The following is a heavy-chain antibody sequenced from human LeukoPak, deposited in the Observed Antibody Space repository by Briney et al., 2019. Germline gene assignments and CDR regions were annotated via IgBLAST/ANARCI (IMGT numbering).Heavy chain of an antibody. Sequence: GGSLRLSCAASRFNFTKDAMNGVRQAPGGGLERVSLISSSGGSTYYAGSVKGRFTISRDNSKSTIYLQMNSLRAEDTAIYYCAKDGPTAIPSWFDPWGQGTPVTVSS. CDR3: AKDGPTAIPSWFDP. V-gene: IGHV3-23*01. J-gene: IGHJ5*02. CDR1: RFNFTKDA. D-gene: IGHD2-21*02. CDR2: ISSSGGST.